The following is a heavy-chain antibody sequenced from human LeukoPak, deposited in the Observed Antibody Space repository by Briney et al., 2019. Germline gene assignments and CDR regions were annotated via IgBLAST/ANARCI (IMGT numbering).Heavy chain of an antibody. V-gene: IGHV3-7*01. Sequence: PGGSLRLSCAASGFTFSNYWMTWVRQGPGEGLEWLANINLDGSETHFVDSVKGRFTISRDNAKNSLSLQMSGLRVEDTAVYFCARRYSDWLRWGQGTQVTVSS. D-gene: IGHD4-11*01. CDR2: INLDGSET. J-gene: IGHJ4*02. CDR3: ARRYSDWLR. CDR1: GFTFSNYW.